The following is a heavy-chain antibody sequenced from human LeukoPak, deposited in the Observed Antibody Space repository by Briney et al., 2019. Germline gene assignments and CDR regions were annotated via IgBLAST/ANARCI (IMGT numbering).Heavy chain of an antibody. CDR3: AISLRECITIFGDFDY. Sequence: GASVKVSCKASGYTFTSYGISWVRQAPGQGLEWMGWISAYNGNTNYAQKLQGRVTMTTDTSTSTAYMELRSLRSDDTAVYYCAISLRECITIFGDFDYWGQGTLVTVSS. V-gene: IGHV1-18*01. CDR1: GYTFTSYG. D-gene: IGHD3-3*01. J-gene: IGHJ4*02. CDR2: ISAYNGNT.